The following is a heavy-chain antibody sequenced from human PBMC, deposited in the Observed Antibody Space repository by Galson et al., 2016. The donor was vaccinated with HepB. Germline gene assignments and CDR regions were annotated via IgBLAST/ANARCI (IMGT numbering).Heavy chain of an antibody. V-gene: IGHV3-13*01. Sequence: SLRLSCAASGFTFSTYDMHWVRQAKGKGLEWVSGIGTKGGTYYLDSAKGRFTISREDAENSLHLQMNSLTAGDTAVYYCARSGTYTNRIGMDVWGQGTTVTVSS. CDR1: GFTFSTYD. J-gene: IGHJ6*02. CDR3: ARSGTYTNRIGMDV. D-gene: IGHD3-10*01. CDR2: IGTKGGT.